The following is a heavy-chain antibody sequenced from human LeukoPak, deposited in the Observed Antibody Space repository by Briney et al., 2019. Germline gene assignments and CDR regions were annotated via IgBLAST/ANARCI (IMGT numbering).Heavy chain of an antibody. V-gene: IGHV4-59*01. D-gene: IGHD2-15*01. Sequence: SETLSLTCTVSGGSISSYYWSWIRQPPGKGLEWIGYIYYSGSTNYNPSLKSRVTISVDTSKNQFSLKLSSVTAADTAVYYCASKYYCSGGSCYSGPYYFDYWGQGTLVTVSS. CDR2: IYYSGST. CDR1: GGSISSYY. CDR3: ASKYYCSGGSCYSGPYYFDY. J-gene: IGHJ4*02.